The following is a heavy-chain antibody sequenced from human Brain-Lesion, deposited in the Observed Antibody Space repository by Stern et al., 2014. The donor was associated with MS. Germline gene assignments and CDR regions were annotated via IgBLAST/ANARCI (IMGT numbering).Heavy chain of an antibody. Sequence: QLQLQESGPGLVKPSETLSLTCTVSGGTISSSSYYWGWIRQPPGKGLEWIGTIHYTGSTNYNPSLTSRVTFSVDMSRNQFSLKLGSVTAADTAVYYCASWVGARRRRFDYWGQGTLVTVSS. V-gene: IGHV4-39*01. D-gene: IGHD1-26*01. CDR2: IHYTGST. CDR3: ASWVGARRRRFDY. CDR1: GGTISSSSYY. J-gene: IGHJ4*02.